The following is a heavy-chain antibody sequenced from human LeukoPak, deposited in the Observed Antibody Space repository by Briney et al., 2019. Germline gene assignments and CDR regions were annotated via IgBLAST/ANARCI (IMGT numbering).Heavy chain of an antibody. CDR2: IYSGGST. V-gene: IGHV3-53*01. D-gene: IGHD3-16*01. CDR1: GFTVSSNY. Sequence: GGSLRLSCAASGFTVSSNYMSWVRQAPGKGLEWVSVIYSGGSTYYADSVKGRFTISRDNSKNTLYLQMNSLRAEDTAVYYCARDPSGSYTFDVWGQGTTVTVSS. CDR3: ARDPSGSYTFDV. J-gene: IGHJ3*01.